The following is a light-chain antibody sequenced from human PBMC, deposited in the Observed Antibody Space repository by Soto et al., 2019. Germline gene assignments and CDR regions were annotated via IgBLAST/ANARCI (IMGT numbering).Light chain of an antibody. V-gene: IGKV3-20*01. CDR2: GAS. CDR1: QSVSSSY. J-gene: IGKJ1*01. CDR3: QQYGSSLWT. Sequence: EIVLTQSPGTLSLSPGERATLSCRASQSVSSSYLAWYQQKPGQAPRLLIYGASSRATGIPDRFSGSGSGTDFTLNISRLKPEDFAVYYCQQYGSSLWTFGQGTKVEIK.